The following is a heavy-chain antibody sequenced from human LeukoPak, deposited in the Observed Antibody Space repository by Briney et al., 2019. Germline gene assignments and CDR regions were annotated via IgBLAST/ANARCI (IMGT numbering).Heavy chain of an antibody. V-gene: IGHV3-74*01. D-gene: IGHD6-19*01. CDR3: AKGATYSSGWYPMFQDAFDI. CDR1: EFTFSSYW. CDR2: IDTDGTHT. J-gene: IGHJ3*02. Sequence: GGSLRLSCAASEFTFSSYWMHWVRQAPGKGLVWVSRIDTDGTHTSYADSVMGRFTISRDNSKNTLYLQMNSLRAEDTAVYYCAKGATYSSGWYPMFQDAFDIWGQGTMVTVSS.